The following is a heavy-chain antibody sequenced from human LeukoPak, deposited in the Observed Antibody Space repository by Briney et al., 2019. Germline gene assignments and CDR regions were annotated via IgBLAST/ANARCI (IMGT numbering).Heavy chain of an antibody. CDR2: INPSGGST. J-gene: IGHJ4*02. V-gene: IGHV1-46*01. CDR1: GYIFISYY. CDR3: ARVEPSGYFDY. Sequence: ASVKISCKTSGYIFISYYMHWVRQAPGQGLEWMGLINPSGGSTTYAQKFQGRVTMTRDTSTSTVYMDLSSLRLDDTAVYYCARVEPSGYFDYWGQGTLVTVSS. D-gene: IGHD1-26*01.